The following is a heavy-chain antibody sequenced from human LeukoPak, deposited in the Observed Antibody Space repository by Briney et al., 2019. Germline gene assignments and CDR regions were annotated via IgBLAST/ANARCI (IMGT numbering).Heavy chain of an antibody. CDR2: IYYSGST. D-gene: IGHD5/OR15-5a*01. CDR3: ARLYDYYFDY. J-gene: IGHJ4*02. Sequence: PSETLSLTCTVSGGSISSGGYYWSWIRQHPEKGLEWIGYIYYSGSTYYNPSLKSRVTVSVDTSKNQFSLKLSSVTAADTAVYYCARLYDYYFDYWGQGTLVTVPS. CDR1: GGSISSGGYY. V-gene: IGHV4-31*03.